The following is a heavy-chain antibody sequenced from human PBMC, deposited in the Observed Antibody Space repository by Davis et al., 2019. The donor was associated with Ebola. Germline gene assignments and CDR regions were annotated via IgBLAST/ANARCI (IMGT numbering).Heavy chain of an antibody. Sequence: ASVKVSCKASGYTFTGYYMHWVRQAPGQGLEWMGWINPNSGGTNYAQKFQGRVTMTRDTSISTAYMELSRLRSDDTAVYYCARDLVISGPGGGYCSGGSCYSDYYYYGMDVWGQGTTVTVSS. J-gene: IGHJ6*02. CDR1: GYTFTGYY. CDR3: ARDLVISGPGGGYCSGGSCYSDYYYYGMDV. D-gene: IGHD2-15*01. CDR2: INPNSGGT. V-gene: IGHV1-2*02.